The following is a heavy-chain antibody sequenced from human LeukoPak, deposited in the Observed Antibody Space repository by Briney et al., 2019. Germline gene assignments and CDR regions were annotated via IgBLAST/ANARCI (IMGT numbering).Heavy chain of an antibody. CDR3: AGAGTYYLDN. CDR2: IEDRGNT. Sequence: PSETLSLTCAVSGGSISSNWWSWVRQPPGKGPEWIGEIEDRGNTNYNPSLKSRVTISVDKSKNQFSLKLSSLTAADTAVYYCAGAGTYYLDNWGQGTLVTVSS. CDR1: GGSISSNW. D-gene: IGHD3-10*01. J-gene: IGHJ4*02. V-gene: IGHV4-4*02.